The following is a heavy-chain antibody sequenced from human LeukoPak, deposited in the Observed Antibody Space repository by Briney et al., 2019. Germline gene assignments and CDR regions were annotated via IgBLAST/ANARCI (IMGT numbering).Heavy chain of an antibody. Sequence: PGGSLRLSCAASGFTVSSNYMSCVRQAPGKGLEWVSVIYSGGSTYYADSVKGRFTISRDNSKNTLYLQMNSLRAEDTAVYYCARDSGERDGYNSYYFDYWGQGTLVTVSS. D-gene: IGHD5-24*01. V-gene: IGHV3-53*01. CDR2: IYSGGST. CDR1: GFTVSSNY. CDR3: ARDSGERDGYNSYYFDY. J-gene: IGHJ4*02.